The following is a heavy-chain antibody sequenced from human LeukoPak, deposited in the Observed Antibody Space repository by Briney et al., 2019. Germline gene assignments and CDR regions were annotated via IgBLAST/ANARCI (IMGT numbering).Heavy chain of an antibody. Sequence: SETLSLTCTVSGGSISSGSYYWSWIRQPAGKGLEWIGRIYTSGSTNYNPSLKSRVTISVDTSKNQFSLKLSSVTAADTAVYYCARHDEVWVRQLWLRWFHPWGQGTLVTVSS. CDR2: IYTSGST. D-gene: IGHD5-18*01. CDR3: ARHDEVWVRQLWLRWFHP. CDR1: GGSISSGSYY. J-gene: IGHJ5*02. V-gene: IGHV4-61*02.